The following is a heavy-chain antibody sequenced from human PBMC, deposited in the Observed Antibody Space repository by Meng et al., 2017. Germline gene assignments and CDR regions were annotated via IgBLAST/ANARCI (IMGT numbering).Heavy chain of an antibody. CDR2: INWNGGST. J-gene: IGHJ6*02. CDR3: ARVSVGSWLFYYYYGMDV. V-gene: IGHV3-20*04. CDR1: GFTFDDYG. D-gene: IGHD3-9*01. Sequence: GESLKISCAASGFTFDDYGMSWVRQAPGKGLEWVSGINWNGGSTGYADSVKGRFTISRDNAKNSLYLQMNSLRAEDTAVYYCARVSVGSWLFYYYYGMDVWGQGTTVTVSS.